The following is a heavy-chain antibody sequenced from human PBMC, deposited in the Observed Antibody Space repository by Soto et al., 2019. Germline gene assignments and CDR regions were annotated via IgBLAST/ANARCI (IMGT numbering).Heavy chain of an antibody. CDR2: ISYAGSNK. CDR3: ARVNYYDSSGYWYAFDI. V-gene: IGHV3-30-3*01. CDR1: GFTLSSYA. J-gene: IGHJ3*02. D-gene: IGHD3-22*01. Sequence: QPGGSLRLSCAAYGFTLSSYAMHWVRQAPGKGLEWVAVISYAGSNKYYVDSVKGRFTISRDNSKNTRYLQMNSLRAEDTAVYYCARVNYYDSSGYWYAFDIWGQGTMVTVSS.